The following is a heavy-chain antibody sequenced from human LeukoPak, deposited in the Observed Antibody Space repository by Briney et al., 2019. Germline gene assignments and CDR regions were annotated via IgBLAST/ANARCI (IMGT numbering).Heavy chain of an antibody. J-gene: IGHJ4*02. CDR3: ARGGGAFCGSDCYRNFDY. V-gene: IGHV3-53*01. CDR2: IYRDGST. D-gene: IGHD2-21*02. Sequence: GGSLRLSCAASGLTVGTDYMSWVRQAPGKGLEWVSVIYRDGSTYYTDSVKGRFTISRDNSDNTLYLQMNSLRAEDTAVYYCARGGGAFCGSDCYRNFDYWGQGTLVTASS. CDR1: GLTVGTDY.